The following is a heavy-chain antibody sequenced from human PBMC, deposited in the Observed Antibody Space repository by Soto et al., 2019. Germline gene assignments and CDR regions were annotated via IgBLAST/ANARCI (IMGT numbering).Heavy chain of an antibody. CDR3: AKDSSTSLFPGHRRFGGLGVMDV. CDR1: GFTFSSYA. Sequence: GSLRLSCAASGFTFSSYAMSWVRQAPGKGLELGSAISGSGGSTYYADSVKGRFTISRDNSKNTLYLQMNSLRAEDTAVYYCAKDSSTSLFPGHRRFGGLGVMDVGGQGTTVTVPS. D-gene: IGHD6-6*01. CDR2: ISGSGGST. J-gene: IGHJ6*02. V-gene: IGHV3-23*01.